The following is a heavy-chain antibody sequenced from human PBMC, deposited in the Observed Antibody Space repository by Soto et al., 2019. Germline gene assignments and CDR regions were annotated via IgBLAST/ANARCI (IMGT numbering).Heavy chain of an antibody. Sequence: GGSMRLSCAASGFTFSNSWMHWVRQVPGKGLVWVSRIDYDGSNTNYADSVKGRFTISRDNAKNRMYLQMNNLRAEDTAVYYCATNPSRYSYGFFDYWGQGTLVTVSS. V-gene: IGHV3-74*01. CDR3: ATNPSRYSYGFFDY. CDR2: IDYDGSNT. J-gene: IGHJ4*02. D-gene: IGHD5-18*01. CDR1: GFTFSNSW.